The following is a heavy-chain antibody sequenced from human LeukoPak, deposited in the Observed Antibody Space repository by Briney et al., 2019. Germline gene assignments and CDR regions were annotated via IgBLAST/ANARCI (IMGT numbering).Heavy chain of an antibody. V-gene: IGHV3-7*01. CDR2: IKQDGRDK. D-gene: IGHD6-19*01. CDR3: ARESKVADIDDASDI. CDR1: GMTLSNYY. J-gene: IGHJ3*02. Sequence: GGSLRLSCAASGMTLSNYYMTWVRQAPGKGLEWVANIKQDGRDKYYVDSVKGRFTISRDNAKNSVYLQMNSLRDEDTAVYYCARESKVADIDDASDIWGPGTMVTVSS.